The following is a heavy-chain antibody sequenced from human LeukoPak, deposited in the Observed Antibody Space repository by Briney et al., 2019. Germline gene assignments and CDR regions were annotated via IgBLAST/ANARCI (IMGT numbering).Heavy chain of an antibody. J-gene: IGHJ6*03. CDR1: EYTFTGYY. D-gene: IGHD3-22*01. CDR2: INPNSGGT. CDR3: ARGVVVITSYYYYMDV. Sequence: ASVKVSCKASEYTFTGYYMHWVRQAPGQGLEWMGWINPNSGGTNYAQKLQGRVTMTTDTSTSTAYMELRSLRSDDTAVYYCARGVVVITSYYYYMDVWGKGTTVTVSS. V-gene: IGHV1-2*02.